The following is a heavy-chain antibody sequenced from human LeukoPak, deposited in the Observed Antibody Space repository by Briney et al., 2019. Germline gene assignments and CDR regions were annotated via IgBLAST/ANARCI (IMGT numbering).Heavy chain of an antibody. CDR1: GGSISSSSYY. Sequence: SETLSLTCTVSGGSISSSSYYWGWIRQPPGKGLEWIGSIYYSGSTYYNPSLKSRVTISVDTSKNQFSLKLSSVTAADTAIYYCARYSSSSGWFDPWGQGTLVTVSS. CDR3: ARYSSSSGWFDP. D-gene: IGHD6-6*01. CDR2: IYYSGST. J-gene: IGHJ5*02. V-gene: IGHV4-39*01.